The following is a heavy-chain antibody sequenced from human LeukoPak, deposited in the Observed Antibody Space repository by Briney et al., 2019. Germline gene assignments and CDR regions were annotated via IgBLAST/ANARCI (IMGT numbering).Heavy chain of an antibody. CDR3: ARGEAVAGISY. CDR1: GGSFSGYY. V-gene: IGHV4-34*01. Sequence: SETLSPTCAVYGGSFSGYYWSWIRQPPGKGLEWIGEINHSGSTNYNPSLKSRVTISVDTSKNQFSLKLSSVTAADTAVYYCARGEAVAGISYWGQGTLVTVSS. J-gene: IGHJ4*02. CDR2: INHSGST. D-gene: IGHD6-19*01.